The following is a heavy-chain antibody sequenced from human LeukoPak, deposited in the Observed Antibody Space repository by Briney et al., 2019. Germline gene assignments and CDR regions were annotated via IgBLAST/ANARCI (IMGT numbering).Heavy chain of an antibody. V-gene: IGHV1-18*01. CDR3: ARALGDSSGWYGRTFYFDY. J-gene: IGHJ4*02. D-gene: IGHD6-19*01. Sequence: ASVKVSCKASGYTFTSYGISWVRQAPGQGLEWMGWISAYNGNTNYAQKLQGRVTMTTDTSTSTAYMELRSLRSDDTAVYYCARALGDSSGWYGRTFYFDYWGQGTLVTVSS. CDR2: ISAYNGNT. CDR1: GYTFTSYG.